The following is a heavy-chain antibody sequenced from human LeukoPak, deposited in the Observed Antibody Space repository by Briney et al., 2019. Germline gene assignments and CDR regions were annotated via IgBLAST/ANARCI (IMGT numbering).Heavy chain of an antibody. CDR3: ARGPVGATTFY. CDR2: IIPILGIA. V-gene: IGHV1-69*04. Sequence: ASVKVSCKASGGTFSSYAISWVRQAPGQGLEWMGRIIPILGIANYAQKFQGRVTITADKSTSTAFMELSSLRSEDTAVYYCARGPVGATTFYWGQGTLVTVSS. CDR1: GGTFSSYA. D-gene: IGHD1-26*01. J-gene: IGHJ4*02.